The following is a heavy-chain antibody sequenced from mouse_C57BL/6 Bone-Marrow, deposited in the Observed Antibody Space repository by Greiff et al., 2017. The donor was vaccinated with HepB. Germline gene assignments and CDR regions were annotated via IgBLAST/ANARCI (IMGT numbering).Heavy chain of an antibody. CDR1: GYAFSSSW. Sequence: VQLQESGPELVKPGASVKISYKASGYAFSSSWMNWVKQRPGKGLEWIGRIYPGDGDTNYNGKFKGKATLTADKSSSTAYMQLSSLTSEDSAVYFCSRGPAWFAYWGQGTLVTVSA. CDR3: SRGPAWFAY. J-gene: IGHJ3*01. V-gene: IGHV1-82*01. CDR2: IYPGDGDT.